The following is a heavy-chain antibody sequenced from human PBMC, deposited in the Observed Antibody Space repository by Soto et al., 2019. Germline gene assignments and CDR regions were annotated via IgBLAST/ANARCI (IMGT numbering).Heavy chain of an antibody. Sequence: QVQLQESGPGLVKPSETLSLTCTVSGDSISRYYWXWIRLSPGKGLEWIGYIYYSGETNYNPSVKSRVTISVDRTKNQFSLKLSSVTAADTAVYYCARDQGGEFLKGSGMDVWGQGTTVTVSS. J-gene: IGHJ6*02. D-gene: IGHD3-10*01. CDR2: IYYSGET. V-gene: IGHV4-59*01. CDR1: GDSISRYY. CDR3: ARDQGGEFLKGSGMDV.